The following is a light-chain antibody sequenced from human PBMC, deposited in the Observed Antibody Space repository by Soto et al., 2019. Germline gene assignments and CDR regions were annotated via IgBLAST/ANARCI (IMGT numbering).Light chain of an antibody. Sequence: EIVLTQSPSTLSLSPGERATLSCRASQSLNIYLAWYQQKPGQAPRLLIYSESTRATGIPDRFSGSGSGTDFTLTISRLEPEDFAVYYCQHYGTSPSTFGRGTKVDIK. CDR2: SES. CDR1: QSLNIY. CDR3: QHYGTSPST. J-gene: IGKJ1*01. V-gene: IGKV3-20*01.